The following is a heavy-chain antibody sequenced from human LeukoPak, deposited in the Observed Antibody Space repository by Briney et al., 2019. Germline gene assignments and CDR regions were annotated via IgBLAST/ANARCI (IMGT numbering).Heavy chain of an antibody. CDR3: TRGLAYSFDI. D-gene: IGHD3-10*01. J-gene: IGHJ3*02. CDR1: GFSFNNYW. Sequence: GGSLRLSCAASGFSFNNYWMRWGRQAPGKGLEWVADLSEDGSKKNYVDSVKGRFTISRDNVKNSLYLQMNSLRAEDTAVYYCTRGLAYSFDIWGQGTMVTVSS. V-gene: IGHV3-7*01. CDR2: LSEDGSKK.